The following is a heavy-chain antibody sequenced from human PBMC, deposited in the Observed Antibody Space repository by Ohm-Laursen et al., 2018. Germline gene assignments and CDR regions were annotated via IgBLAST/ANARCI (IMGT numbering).Heavy chain of an antibody. CDR2: IYYSGIT. D-gene: IGHD2-2*01. J-gene: IGHJ6*02. CDR3: ARDCSSTSCYGDSNYYYFGMDV. CDR1: GGSIRDYY. Sequence: TLSLTCAVSGGSIRDYYWSWIRQPPGRGLEWIGYIYYSGITNYNPSLKSRVTISVDTSKNRFSLKLTSVTAADTAVYYCARDCSSTSCYGDSNYYYFGMDVWGQGTTVTVSS. V-gene: IGHV4-59*01.